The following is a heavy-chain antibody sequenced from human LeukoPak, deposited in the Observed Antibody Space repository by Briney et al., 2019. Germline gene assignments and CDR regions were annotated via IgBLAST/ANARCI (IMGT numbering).Heavy chain of an antibody. Sequence: PGGSLRLSCAASGFTFSSYAMHWVGQAPGKGLEWVAVISYDGSNKYYADSVKGRFTISRDNSKNTLYLQMNSLRAEDTAVYYCARGRGYDHLDYWGQGTLVTVSS. J-gene: IGHJ4*02. D-gene: IGHD5-12*01. CDR1: GFTFSSYA. CDR3: ARGRGYDHLDY. CDR2: ISYDGSNK. V-gene: IGHV3-30-3*01.